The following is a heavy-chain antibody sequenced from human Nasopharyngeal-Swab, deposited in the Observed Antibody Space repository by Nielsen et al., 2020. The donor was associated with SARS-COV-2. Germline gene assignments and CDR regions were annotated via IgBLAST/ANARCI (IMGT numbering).Heavy chain of an antibody. CDR2: TYYRSEWYN. CDR3: ARRPPGIGPRAFDI. V-gene: IGHV6-1*01. Sequence: WIRQSPSRGLEWLGRTYYRSEWYNDYAVSVKSRITIKPDPSTNQFSLQLNSVTPEDTAVYYCARRPPGIGPRAFDIWGQGTMVTVSS. J-gene: IGHJ3*02. D-gene: IGHD3-10*01.